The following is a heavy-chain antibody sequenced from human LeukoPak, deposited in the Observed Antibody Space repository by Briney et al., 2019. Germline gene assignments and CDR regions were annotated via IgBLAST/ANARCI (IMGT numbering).Heavy chain of an antibody. CDR2: IYYSGST. Sequence: PSETLSLTCTVSGGSISSSSYYWGWIRQPPGKGLEWIGSIYYSGSTYYNPSLKSRVTISVDTSKNQFSLKLSSVTAADTAVYYCARGHSGYDWIPPFDYWGQGTLVTVSS. J-gene: IGHJ4*02. V-gene: IGHV4-39*07. CDR1: GGSISSSSYY. CDR3: ARGHSGYDWIPPFDY. D-gene: IGHD5-12*01.